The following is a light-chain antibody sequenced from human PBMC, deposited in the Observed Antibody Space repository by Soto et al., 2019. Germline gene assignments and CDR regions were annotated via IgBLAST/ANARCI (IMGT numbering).Light chain of an antibody. V-gene: IGLV2-11*01. CDR1: SSDVGGYNY. Sequence: QSALTQPRSVSGSPGQSVTISCTGTSSDVGGYNYVSWYQQHPGKAPKLMIYDVSKQPSGVPDRFSGSKSGNTASLTISGLQAEDEADYFCSSYAGSYTVLFGGGTKLTV. J-gene: IGLJ2*01. CDR3: SSYAGSYTVL. CDR2: DVS.